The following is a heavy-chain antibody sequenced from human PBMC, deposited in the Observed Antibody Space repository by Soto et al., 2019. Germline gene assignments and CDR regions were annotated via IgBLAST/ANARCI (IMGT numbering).Heavy chain of an antibody. CDR1: GYSFINHW. V-gene: IGHV5-51*01. CDR3: AVSMGNSPLALFDY. Sequence: GESLKISCKGSGYSFINHWIGWVRQMPGKGLEWMGIIYPGDSHTRYSPSFQGQVTISADKSTSTAYLQWSSLKASDTAMYYCAVSMGNSPLALFDYWGQGTLVTVSS. J-gene: IGHJ4*02. D-gene: IGHD3-10*01. CDR2: IYPGDSHT.